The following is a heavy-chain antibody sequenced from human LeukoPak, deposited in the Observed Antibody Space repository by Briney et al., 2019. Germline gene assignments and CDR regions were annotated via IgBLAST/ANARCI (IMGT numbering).Heavy chain of an antibody. CDR3: ARGEAAAVGYYYYYYMDV. D-gene: IGHD6-13*01. V-gene: IGHV4-34*01. Sequence: PSETLSLTCAVYGGSFSGYYWSWIRQPPGKGLEWIGEINHSGSTNYNPSLKSRVTISVDTSKNQFSLKLSSVTAADTAVYYCARGEAAAVGYYYYYYMDVWGKGTMVTVSS. CDR1: GGSFSGYY. J-gene: IGHJ6*03. CDR2: INHSGST.